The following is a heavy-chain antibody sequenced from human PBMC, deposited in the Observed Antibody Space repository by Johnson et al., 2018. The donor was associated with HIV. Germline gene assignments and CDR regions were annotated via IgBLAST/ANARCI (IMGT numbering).Heavy chain of an antibody. J-gene: IGHJ3*02. D-gene: IGHD1-26*01. CDR3: ARTISSYQGAFDI. V-gene: IGHV3-30*04. CDR2: ISYDGNNK. Sequence: QMQLVESGGGVVQPGRSLRLSCAASGFTFSSYAMHWVRQAPGKGLEWVALISYDGNNKSSADSVKGRFSVSRDNSKNTLYLQMNSLRAEDTAVYYCARTISSYQGAFDIWGQGTMVTVSS. CDR1: GFTFSSYA.